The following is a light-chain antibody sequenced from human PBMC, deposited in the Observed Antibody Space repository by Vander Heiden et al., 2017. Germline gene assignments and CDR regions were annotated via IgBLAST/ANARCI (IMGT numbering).Light chain of an antibody. Sequence: DIQLTQSPSFLSASVGDRVTITCRASQGISSYLAWYQQKPGNAPKLLIYAASTVQSGVPSRCSGSASGTEFTLTISSLQPEDFATYFCQQLNSYPITFGQGTRLEIK. CDR2: AAS. CDR3: QQLNSYPIT. V-gene: IGKV1-9*01. CDR1: QGISSY. J-gene: IGKJ5*01.